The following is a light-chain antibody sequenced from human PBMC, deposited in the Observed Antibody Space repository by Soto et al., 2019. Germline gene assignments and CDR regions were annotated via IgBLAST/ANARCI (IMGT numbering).Light chain of an antibody. CDR1: SSNVGSYT. J-gene: IGLJ1*01. CDR2: GNN. Sequence: SALTQPPSASGTPGQRVTISCSGSSSNVGSYTVNWYQQLPGTAPKLLIYGNNQRPSGVPDRFSGSKSGTSASLAISGPQSEDEADYYCAAWDDSLNGYVFGTGTKVTVL. V-gene: IGLV1-44*01. CDR3: AAWDDSLNGYV.